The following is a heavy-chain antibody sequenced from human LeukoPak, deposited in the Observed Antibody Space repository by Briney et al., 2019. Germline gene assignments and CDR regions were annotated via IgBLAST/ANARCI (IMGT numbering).Heavy chain of an antibody. J-gene: IGHJ4*02. CDR2: IYTSGST. V-gene: IGHV4-4*07. CDR3: ARGLTTHRIAARSFDY. D-gene: IGHD6-6*01. CDR1: GGSISNYF. Sequence: SETLSLTCTVSGGSISNYFWSWIRQPAGKGLEWSGRIYTSGSTNYNPSLKSRVTMSVDTSKNQFSLKLNSVTAADTAVYYCARGLTTHRIAARSFDYWGQGTLVTVYS.